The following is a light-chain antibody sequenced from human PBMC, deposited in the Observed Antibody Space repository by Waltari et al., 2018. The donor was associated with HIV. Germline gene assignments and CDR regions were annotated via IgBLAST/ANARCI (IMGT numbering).Light chain of an antibody. J-gene: IGLJ1*01. V-gene: IGLV2-8*01. CDR3: SSYVGNNIYV. CDR2: EVN. CDR1: SSDVGTYNY. Sequence: QSALTQPPSASGSPGQSVTISCIGTSSDVGTYNYVSWYQHHPGRAPKRMIFEVNQRASGVPDRFSASRSGNTAYLTVSGLQPEDEADYYCSSYVGNNIYVFGTGTKVTVL.